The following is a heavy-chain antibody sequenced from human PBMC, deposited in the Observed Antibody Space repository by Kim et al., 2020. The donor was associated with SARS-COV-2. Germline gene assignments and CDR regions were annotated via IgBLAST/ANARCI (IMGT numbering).Heavy chain of an antibody. V-gene: IGHV4-34*01. Sequence: SETLSLTCAVYGGSFSGYYWSWIRQPPGKGLEWIGEINHSGSTNYNPSLKSRVTISVDTSKNQFSLKLSSVTAADTDVYYCARDLPLLWGISSGMDVWGQGTTVTVSS. D-gene: IGHD3-10*01. CDR3: ARDLPLLWGISSGMDV. J-gene: IGHJ6*02. CDR1: GGSFSGYY. CDR2: INHSGST.